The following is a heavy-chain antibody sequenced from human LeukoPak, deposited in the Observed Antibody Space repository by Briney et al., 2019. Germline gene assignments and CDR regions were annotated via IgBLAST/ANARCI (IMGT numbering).Heavy chain of an antibody. CDR1: GFTFDDYA. V-gene: IGHV3-9*01. CDR2: ISWNSGSI. Sequence: GGSLRLSCAASGFTFDDYAMPWVRQAPGKGLKWVSGISWNSGSIGYADSVKGRFTISRDNAKNSLYLQMNSLRAEDTALYYCAKEGAEGFFDYWGQGTLVTVSS. J-gene: IGHJ4*02. CDR3: AKEGAEGFFDY.